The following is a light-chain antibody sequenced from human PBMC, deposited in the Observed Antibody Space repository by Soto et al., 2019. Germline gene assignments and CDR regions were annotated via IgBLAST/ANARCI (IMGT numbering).Light chain of an antibody. Sequence: MTQTPISLSVTPGQPASISCKSSQSLLHSDGKTYFYWYQQKPGKAPKLLIYAASSLQSGVPSRFSGSGSGTDFTLTISSLQPEDFATYYCQHSYSTLWTFGQGTKVDIK. J-gene: IGKJ1*01. CDR1: QSLLHSDGKTY. CDR3: QHSYSTLWT. V-gene: IGKV1-39*01. CDR2: AAS.